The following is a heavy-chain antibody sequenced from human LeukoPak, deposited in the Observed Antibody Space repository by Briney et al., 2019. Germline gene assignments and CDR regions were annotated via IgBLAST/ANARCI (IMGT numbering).Heavy chain of an antibody. CDR1: GFTFNNYA. CDR2: ISSSSSYI. D-gene: IGHD5-18*01. J-gene: IGHJ6*02. CDR3: ARDVDTAMVWYYGMDV. Sequence: KPGGSLRLSCAASGFTFNNYAMNWVRQAPGKGLEWVSSISSSSSYIYYADSVKGRFTISRDNAKNSLYLQMNSLRAEDTAVYYCARDVDTAMVWYYGMDVWGQGTTVTVSS. V-gene: IGHV3-21*01.